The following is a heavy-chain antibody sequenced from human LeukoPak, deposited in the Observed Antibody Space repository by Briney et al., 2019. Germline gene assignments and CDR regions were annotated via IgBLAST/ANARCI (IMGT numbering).Heavy chain of an antibody. D-gene: IGHD2-15*01. CDR3: ARDLEYCRGGSCYYYGMDV. J-gene: IGHJ6*02. CDR2: ISAYNGNT. V-gene: IGHV1-18*01. CDR1: GYTFTSYG. Sequence: GASVKVSCKASGYTFTSYGISWVRQAPGQGLEWMGWISAYNGNTNYAQKLQGSVTMTTDTSTSTAYMELRSLRSDDTAVYYCARDLEYCRGGSCYYYGMDVWGQGTTVTVSS.